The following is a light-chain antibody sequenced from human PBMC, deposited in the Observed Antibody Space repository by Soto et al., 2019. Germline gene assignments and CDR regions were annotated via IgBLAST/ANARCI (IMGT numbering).Light chain of an antibody. CDR2: EVS. V-gene: IGLV2-18*02. CDR1: SSDVGSYNR. Sequence: QSVLTQPPSVSGSPGQSVAISCTGTSSDVGSYNRVSWYQQPPGTAPKVMIYEVSNRPSGVPDRFSGSKSGNTASLTIPGLQAEDEADYYCSSYTSSSTYVFGTRTKVTVL. J-gene: IGLJ1*01. CDR3: SSYTSSSTYV.